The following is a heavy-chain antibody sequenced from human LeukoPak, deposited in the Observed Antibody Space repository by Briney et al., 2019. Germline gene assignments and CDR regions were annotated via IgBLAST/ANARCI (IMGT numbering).Heavy chain of an antibody. CDR2: FYDRGDF. J-gene: IGHJ3*02. CDR3: ARLLRPGGRKGDAFDI. D-gene: IGHD1-26*01. Sequence: SQTLSLTCTVSGGSISGHHWTWIRQPPGTGLEWIGYFYDRGDFNYNPSLKSRVTIWMDMSNNQFSLTMSSVTAADTAMYYCARLLRPGGRKGDAFDIWGQGTLVTVSS. CDR1: GGSISGHH. V-gene: IGHV4-59*08.